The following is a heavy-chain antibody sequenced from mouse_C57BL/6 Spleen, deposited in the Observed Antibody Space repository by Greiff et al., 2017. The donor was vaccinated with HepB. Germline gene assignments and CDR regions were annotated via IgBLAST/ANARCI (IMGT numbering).Heavy chain of an antibody. J-gene: IGHJ4*01. CDR3: ARRGIYDGYYYAMDY. Sequence: QVQLQQPGAELVKPGASVKLSCKASGYTFTSYWMPWVKQRPGQGLEWIGEIDPSDSYTNYNQKFKGKATLTVDTSSSTAYMQLSSLTSEDSAVYYCARRGIYDGYYYAMDYWGQGTSVTVSS. V-gene: IGHV1-50*01. CDR1: GYTFTSYW. CDR2: IDPSDSYT. D-gene: IGHD2-3*01.